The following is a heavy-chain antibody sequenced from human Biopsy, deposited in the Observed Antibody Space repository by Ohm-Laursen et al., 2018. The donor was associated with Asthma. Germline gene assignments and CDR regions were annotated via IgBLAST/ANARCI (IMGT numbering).Heavy chain of an antibody. D-gene: IGHD4-17*01. CDR2: HDHEEGGT. V-gene: IGHV1-24*01. J-gene: IGHJ4*02. Sequence: ASVKASCKLSGYSLTDLSMHWVRQAPGHGLEWMGGHDHEEGGTVNARRFQGRVTMTEDTSTDTAYMELSSLSSDDTAVYYCASDFPKDYVRYNFQFWGQGTLVTVSS. CDR3: ASDFPKDYVRYNFQF. CDR1: GYSLTDLS.